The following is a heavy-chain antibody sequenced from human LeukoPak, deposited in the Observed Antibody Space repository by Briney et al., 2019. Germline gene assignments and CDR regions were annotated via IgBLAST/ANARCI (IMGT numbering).Heavy chain of an antibody. V-gene: IGHV3-9*01. Sequence: GRSLRLSCAASGFTFDDYAMHWVRQAPGKGLEWVSGISWNSGSIGYADSVKGRFTISRDNAKNSLYLQMNSLRAEDTAVYYCARDYPDYYYGMDVWGQGTTVTVSS. CDR1: GFTFDDYA. CDR2: ISWNSGSI. CDR3: ARDYPDYYYGMDV. J-gene: IGHJ6*02.